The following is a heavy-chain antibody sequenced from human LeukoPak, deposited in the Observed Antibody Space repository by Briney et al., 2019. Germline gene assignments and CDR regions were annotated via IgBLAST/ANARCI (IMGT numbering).Heavy chain of an antibody. V-gene: IGHV3-30-3*01. CDR2: ISYDGSNK. CDR1: GFTFSSYA. J-gene: IGHJ5*02. Sequence: GGSLRLSCAASGFTFSSYALHWVRQAPGKGLEWVAVISYDGSNKYYADSVKGRFTISRDNSKNTLYLQMNSLRVEDSAVYYCARDGHSSSNWFDPWGQGTLVTVSS. D-gene: IGHD6-6*01. CDR3: ARDGHSSSNWFDP.